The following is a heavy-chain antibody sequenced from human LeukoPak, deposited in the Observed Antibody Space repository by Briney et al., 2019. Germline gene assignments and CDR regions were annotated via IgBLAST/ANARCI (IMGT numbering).Heavy chain of an antibody. Sequence: SVKVSCKASGGTFSSYAISWVRQAPGQGLEWMGGIIPIFGTANYAQKFQGRVTITTDESTSTAYMELSSLRSEDTAVYYCARVGSRKHLVGYDYLRQGTLVTVSS. CDR1: GGTFSSYA. CDR2: IIPIFGTA. J-gene: IGHJ4*02. D-gene: IGHD3-22*01. CDR3: ARVGSRKHLVGYDY. V-gene: IGHV1-69*05.